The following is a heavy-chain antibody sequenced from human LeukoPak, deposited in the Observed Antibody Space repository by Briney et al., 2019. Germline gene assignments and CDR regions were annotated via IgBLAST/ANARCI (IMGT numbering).Heavy chain of an antibody. CDR3: AKGIEYSSSSTLFYY. Sequence: GGSLRLSCAASGFTFSSYAMSWVRQAPGKGLEWVSAISGSGGSTYYADSVKGRFTISRDNAKNSLYLQMNSLRAEDTALYYCAKGIEYSSSSTLFYYWGQGTLVTVSS. V-gene: IGHV3-23*01. CDR2: ISGSGGST. D-gene: IGHD6-6*01. J-gene: IGHJ4*02. CDR1: GFTFSSYA.